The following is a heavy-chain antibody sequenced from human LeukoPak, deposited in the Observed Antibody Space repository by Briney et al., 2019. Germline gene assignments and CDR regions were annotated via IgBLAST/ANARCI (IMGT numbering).Heavy chain of an antibody. CDR2: INGSGGST. D-gene: IGHD3-10*02. CDR1: GFTFSNYG. CDR3: AKSSGYYVREPFDS. J-gene: IGHJ3*02. V-gene: IGHV3-23*01. Sequence: PGGSLRLSCVASGFTFSNYGMSAVRPAPGRGLEWVSAINGSGGSTYYADSVKGRFTISRDNSNNTLYLQINSLRAEDTAVYYCAKSSGYYVREPFDSWGQGTMVTVSS.